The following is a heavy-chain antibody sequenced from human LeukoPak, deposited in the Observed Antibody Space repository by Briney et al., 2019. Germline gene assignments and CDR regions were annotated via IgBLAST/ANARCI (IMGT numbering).Heavy chain of an antibody. Sequence: ASVKVSCKASGYTFTGYYMHWVRQAPGQGLEWMGWINPNSGDTNYAQKFQGRVTMTRDTSISTAYMELSSLRSDDTAVYYCARENCTNGVCYKQLDYWGQGTLVTVSS. CDR1: GYTFTGYY. CDR2: INPNSGDT. CDR3: ARENCTNGVCYKQLDY. D-gene: IGHD2-8*01. J-gene: IGHJ4*02. V-gene: IGHV1-2*02.